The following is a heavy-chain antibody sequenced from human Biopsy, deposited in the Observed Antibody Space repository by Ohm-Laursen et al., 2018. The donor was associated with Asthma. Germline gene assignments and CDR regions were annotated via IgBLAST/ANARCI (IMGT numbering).Heavy chain of an antibody. J-gene: IGHJ4*02. D-gene: IGHD3-22*01. CDR2: IHHSGTS. CDR3: ARIPRRSGSYFVDY. CDR1: GDSITSGGCC. V-gene: IGHV4-31*03. Sequence: TLSLTCTVSGDSITSGGCCWNWIRQHPGKGLEWIGYIHHSGTSYFNPSLKSRVSFSPDTSKNQFSLRLSSVTAADTAMCYCARIPRRSGSYFVDYWGQGTLVTVSS.